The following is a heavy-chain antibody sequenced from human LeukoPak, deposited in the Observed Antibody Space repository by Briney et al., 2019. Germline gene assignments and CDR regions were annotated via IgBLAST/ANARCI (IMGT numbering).Heavy chain of an antibody. CDR2: IIPIFGTA. J-gene: IGHJ4*02. V-gene: IGHV1-69*13. CDR1: GGTFSSYA. D-gene: IGHD3-10*01. CDR3: ASWIDYGSRERTFDY. Sequence: SVKVSCKASGGTFSSYAISWVRQAPGQGLEWIGGIIPIFGTANYAQKFQGRVTITADESTSTAYMELSSLRSEDTAVYYCASWIDYGSRERTFDYWGQGTLVTVSS.